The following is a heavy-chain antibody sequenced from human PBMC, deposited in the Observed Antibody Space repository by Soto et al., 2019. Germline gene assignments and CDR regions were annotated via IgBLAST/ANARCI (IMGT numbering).Heavy chain of an antibody. D-gene: IGHD3-9*01. Sequence: QVQLQESGPGLVKPSQTLSLTCSVSGASISRDDYYWSWIGQHPGKGLEWIAYIYASANSYYTPSLSSLLAISLDTSKKQFSLRLSSVTAAYAGVYYFASALTGDYVGFDYWGEGTPATVSS. CDR1: GASISRDDYY. CDR3: ASALTGDYVGFDY. J-gene: IGHJ4*02. CDR2: IYASANS. V-gene: IGHV4-31*01.